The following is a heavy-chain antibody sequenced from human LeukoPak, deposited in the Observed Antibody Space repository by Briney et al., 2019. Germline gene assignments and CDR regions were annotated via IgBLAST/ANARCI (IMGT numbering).Heavy chain of an antibody. CDR2: INPNSGFT. CDR3: ARLADCSSSSCRSFDY. J-gene: IGHJ4*02. V-gene: IGHV1-2*02. D-gene: IGHD2-2*01. Sequence: ASVKVSCKASGYTFTGYWMHWVRQAPGQGLEWMGWINPNSGFTNYAQKFQGRVTMTRDTSISTAYMELSRLRSDDTAVYYCARLADCSSSSCRSFDYWGQGTLVTVSS. CDR1: GYTFTGYW.